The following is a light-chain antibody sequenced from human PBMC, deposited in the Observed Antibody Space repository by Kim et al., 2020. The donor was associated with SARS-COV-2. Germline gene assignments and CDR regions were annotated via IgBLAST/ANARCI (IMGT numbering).Light chain of an antibody. CDR1: NIGSKH. V-gene: IGLV3-9*01. CDR2: RDS. J-gene: IGLJ3*02. Sequence: SVARGQTASITCGVDNIGSKHVHWYQQKAGQAPVLVIYRDSSRPAEIPERFSGSNSGNTATLTVSRAQAGDEADYYCQVWDNNTWVFGAGTQLTVL. CDR3: QVWDNNTWV.